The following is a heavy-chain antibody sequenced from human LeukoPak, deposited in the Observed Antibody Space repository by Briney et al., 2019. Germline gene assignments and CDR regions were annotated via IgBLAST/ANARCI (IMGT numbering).Heavy chain of an antibody. V-gene: IGHV1-69*13. Sequence: SVKVSCKASGGTFSSYAISWVRQAPGQGLEWMGGIIPIFGTANYAQKFQGRVTITADESTSTAYMELSSLRSEDTAVYYCAKDPRYTSSWYWDAWGQGTLVTVSS. J-gene: IGHJ4*02. CDR1: GGTFSSYA. CDR3: AKDPRYTSSWYWDA. D-gene: IGHD6-13*01. CDR2: IIPIFGTA.